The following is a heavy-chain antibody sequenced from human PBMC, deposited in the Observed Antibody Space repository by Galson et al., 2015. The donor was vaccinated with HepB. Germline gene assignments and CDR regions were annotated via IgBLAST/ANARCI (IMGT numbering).Heavy chain of an antibody. Sequence: SLRLSCAASGFTVSNTYMNWVRQAPGKGLEWVSVIYCGGATYYADSVKGRFTISRDNSKNTLYLHVNNLRAEDTAVYYCASPFCTGGSCYPLWYWGQGTLVTVSS. D-gene: IGHD2-15*01. CDR1: GFTVSNTY. CDR3: ASPFCTGGSCYPLWY. CDR2: IYCGGAT. V-gene: IGHV3-53*01. J-gene: IGHJ4*02.